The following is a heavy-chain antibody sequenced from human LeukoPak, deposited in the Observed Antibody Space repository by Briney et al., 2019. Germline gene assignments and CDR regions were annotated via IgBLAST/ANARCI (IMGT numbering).Heavy chain of an antibody. CDR3: ARNGGYYGLNWFDP. CDR1: GYTFTSYA. Sequence: ASVKVSCKASGYTFTSYALHWVRQAPGQRLEWMGWINTGNGNTIYSQKFQGRVTIIRDTSASTAYMELSSLRSEDTAVYYCARNGGYYGLNWFDPWGQGTLVTVSS. CDR2: INTGNGNT. V-gene: IGHV1-3*04. J-gene: IGHJ5*02. D-gene: IGHD3-22*01.